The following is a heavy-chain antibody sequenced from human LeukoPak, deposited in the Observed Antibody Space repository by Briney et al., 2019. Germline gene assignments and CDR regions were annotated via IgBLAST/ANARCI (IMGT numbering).Heavy chain of an antibody. CDR3: ARGFRGDNFDY. V-gene: IGHV4-39*07. CDR2: MYHSGST. Sequence: SETLSLTCTVSGGSISSGSYYWGWIRQPPGKGLEWIGTMYHSGSTNYNPSLKSRVTISVDTSKDQFSLKLSSVTAADTAVYFCARGFRGDNFDYWGQGTLVTVSS. CDR1: GGSISSGSYY. J-gene: IGHJ4*02. D-gene: IGHD7-27*01.